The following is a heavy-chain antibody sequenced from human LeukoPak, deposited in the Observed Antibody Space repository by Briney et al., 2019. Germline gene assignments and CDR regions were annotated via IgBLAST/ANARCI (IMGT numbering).Heavy chain of an antibody. V-gene: IGHV3-23*01. CDR1: GFTFSSYA. J-gene: IGHJ4*02. D-gene: IGHD2-15*01. Sequence: PGGSLRLSCAASGFTFSSYAMSWVRQAPGKGLEWVSAISGSGGSTYYADSVKGRFTISRDNSKNTLYLQMNSLRAEDTAVYYCAKGHLFWGGSCYHYWGQGTLVTVSS. CDR3: AKGHLFWGGSCYHY. CDR2: ISGSGGST.